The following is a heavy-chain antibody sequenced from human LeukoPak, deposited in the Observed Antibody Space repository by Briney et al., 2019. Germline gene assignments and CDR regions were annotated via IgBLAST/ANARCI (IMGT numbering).Heavy chain of an antibody. Sequence: GASVKVSCKASGGTFSSYAISWVRQAPGQGLEWMGGIIPIFGTANYAQKLQGRVTITADESTSTAYMELSSLRSEDTAVYYCARDYCSSTSCLFDYWGQGTLVTVSS. D-gene: IGHD2-2*01. CDR1: GGTFSSYA. J-gene: IGHJ4*02. CDR3: ARDYCSSTSCLFDY. V-gene: IGHV1-69*01. CDR2: IIPIFGTA.